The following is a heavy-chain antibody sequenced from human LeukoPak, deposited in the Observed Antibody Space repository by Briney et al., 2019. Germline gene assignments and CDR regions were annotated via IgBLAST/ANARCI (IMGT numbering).Heavy chain of an antibody. D-gene: IGHD6-6*01. CDR2: IYYSGST. CDR1: GGSISSSSYY. J-gene: IGHJ5*02. V-gene: IGHV4-39*01. Sequence: TLSLTCTVSGGSISSSSYYWGWIRQPPGKGLEWIGSIYYSGSTYYNPSLKSRVTISVDTSKNQFSLKLSSVTAADTAVYYCARQSIAALGWFDPWGQGTLVTVSS. CDR3: ARQSIAALGWFDP.